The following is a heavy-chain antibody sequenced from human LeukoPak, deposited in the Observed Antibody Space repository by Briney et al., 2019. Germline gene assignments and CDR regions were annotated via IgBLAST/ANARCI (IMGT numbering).Heavy chain of an antibody. Sequence: QTGGSLRLSCAASGFTFSSYGMHWVRQAPGKGLEWVAVISYDGSNKYYADSVKGRFTISRDNSKNTLYLQMNSLRAEDTAVYYCAKDYYRGYPNFFDYWGQGTLVTVSS. D-gene: IGHD5-18*01. V-gene: IGHV3-30*18. CDR2: ISYDGSNK. CDR3: AKDYYRGYPNFFDY. J-gene: IGHJ4*02. CDR1: GFTFSSYG.